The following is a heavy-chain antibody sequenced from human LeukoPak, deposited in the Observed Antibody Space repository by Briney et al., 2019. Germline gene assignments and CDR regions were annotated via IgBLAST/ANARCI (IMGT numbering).Heavy chain of an antibody. J-gene: IGHJ6*02. D-gene: IGHD6-19*01. CDR2: IWYDGSNK. V-gene: IGHV3-33*01. Sequence: PGGSLRLSCAASGFTFSSYGMHWVRQAPGKGLEWVAVIWYDGSNKYYADSVKGRFTISRDNSKNTLYLQMNSLRAEDTAVYYCARAGVARRIAVGYYYGMDVWGQGTTVTVSS. CDR3: ARAGVARRIAVGYYYGMDV. CDR1: GFTFSSYG.